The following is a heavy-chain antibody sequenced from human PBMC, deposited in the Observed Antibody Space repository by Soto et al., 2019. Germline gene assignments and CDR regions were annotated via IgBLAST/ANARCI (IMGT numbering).Heavy chain of an antibody. CDR2: INPNSGGT. V-gene: IGHV1-2*02. CDR1: GYTFTGYY. CDR3: ARDRSRRNWYFDL. Sequence: ASVKVSCKASGYTFTGYYMHWVRQAPGQGLEWMGWINPNSGGTNYAQKFQGRVIMTRDTSISTAYMELSRLRSDDTAVYYCARDRSRRNWYFDLWGRGTLVTVSS. D-gene: IGHD6-25*01. J-gene: IGHJ2*01.